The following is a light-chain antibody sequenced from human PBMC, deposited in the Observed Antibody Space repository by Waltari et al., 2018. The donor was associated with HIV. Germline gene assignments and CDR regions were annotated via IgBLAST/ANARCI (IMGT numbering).Light chain of an antibody. V-gene: IGLV2-14*01. CDR3: TSYSYSHHFA. Sequence: QSVLTQPASVSGSPGQSTSISCTGTDREIGFSNFVSWSQHLPGKAPRLILYRGTARASGISSRFSASKSGNTASLSISGLQLEDEGDYYCTSYSYSHHFAFGGGTTLTVL. CDR2: RGT. CDR1: DREIGFSNF. J-gene: IGLJ3*02.